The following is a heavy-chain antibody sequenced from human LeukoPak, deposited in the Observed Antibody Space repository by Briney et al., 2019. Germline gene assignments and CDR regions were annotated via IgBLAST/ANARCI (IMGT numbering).Heavy chain of an antibody. CDR2: IYYDGAT. J-gene: IGHJ3*02. D-gene: IGHD3-16*01. Sequence: SETLSLTCIVSGGSITSSSYYWGWIRQPPGKGLEWIANIYYDGATSYNPSLKNRVTISVDTSKNDFSVKLTSVTAADTAMYYCARFSRSSKGAFDMWGQGTLLTASS. V-gene: IGHV4-39*07. CDR1: GGSITSSSYY. CDR3: ARFSRSSKGAFDM.